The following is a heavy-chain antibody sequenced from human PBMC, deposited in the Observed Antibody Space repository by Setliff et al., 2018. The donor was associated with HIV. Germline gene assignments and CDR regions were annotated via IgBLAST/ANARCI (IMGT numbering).Heavy chain of an antibody. J-gene: IGHJ4*02. V-gene: IGHV3-15*01. CDR1: GFTFSNAW. Sequence: PGESLKISCAAAGFTFSNAWMTWVRQAPGKGLEWVARIRNKKNGGTTYYAAPVEGRFTISRDDSKNTLSLQMNSLKTEDTGFYFCTREIRDGYPRSSNWGQGTLVTVSS. CDR3: TREIRDGYPRSSN. D-gene: IGHD3-10*01. CDR2: IRNKKNGGTT.